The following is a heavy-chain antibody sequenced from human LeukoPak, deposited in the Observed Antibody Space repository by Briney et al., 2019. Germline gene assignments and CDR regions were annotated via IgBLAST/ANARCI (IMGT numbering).Heavy chain of an antibody. Sequence: SETLSLTCTVSGGSISSGSYYWGWIRQPPGKGLEWIGDIYYRGRTYYSPSLKSRVSISIDTSNNQFSLTLNSVTAADTALYFCARRRYYDSTGYLDWGQGTLVTVSS. V-gene: IGHV4-39*01. CDR3: ARRRYYDSTGYLD. D-gene: IGHD3-22*01. J-gene: IGHJ1*01. CDR1: GGSISSGSYY. CDR2: IYYRGRT.